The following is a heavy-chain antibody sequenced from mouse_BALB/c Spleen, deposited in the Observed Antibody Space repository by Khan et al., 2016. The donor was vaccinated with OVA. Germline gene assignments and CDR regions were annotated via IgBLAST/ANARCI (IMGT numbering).Heavy chain of an antibody. Sequence: EVELVESGGGLVQPGGSRKLSCAASGFTFSSFGMHWVRQAPEKGLEWVAYISSGSSTIYYADTVKGRFTISRDNPKNNLFLQMTSLRSEDTAMYCCATYGWWDWGAGTTVTVSS. CDR2: ISSGSSTI. D-gene: IGHD1-1*01. CDR1: GFTFSSFG. V-gene: IGHV5-17*02. CDR3: ATYGWWD. J-gene: IGHJ1*01.